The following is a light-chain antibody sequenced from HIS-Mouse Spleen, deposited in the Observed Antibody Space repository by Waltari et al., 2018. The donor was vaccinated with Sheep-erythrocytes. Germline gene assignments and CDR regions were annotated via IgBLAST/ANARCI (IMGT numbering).Light chain of an antibody. CDR3: QQYYSTPLT. CDR2: WAS. Sequence: DIVMTQSPDSLAVSLGERATINCKSSQSVLYSYNNKKYLAWYQEKPRQPPKLLIYWASTRESGVPDRFSGSGSGTDFTLTISSLQAEDVAVYYCQQYYSTPLTFGGGTKVETK. V-gene: IGKV4-1*01. J-gene: IGKJ4*01. CDR1: QSVLYSYNNKKY.